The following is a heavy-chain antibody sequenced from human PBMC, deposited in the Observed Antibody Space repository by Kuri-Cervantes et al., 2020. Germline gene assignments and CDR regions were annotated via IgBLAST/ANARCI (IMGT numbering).Heavy chain of an antibody. CDR1: GGSISSGGYY. V-gene: IGHV4-61*02. CDR2: IYTSGST. J-gene: IGHJ4*02. CDR3: ARGGYYYDSRVDY. D-gene: IGHD3-22*01. Sequence: SCTVSGGSISSGGYYWSWIRQPAGKGLEWIGRIYTSGSTNYNPSLKSRVTMSVDTSKNQFSLKLSSVTAADTAVYYCARGGYYYDSRVDYWGQGTLVTVSS.